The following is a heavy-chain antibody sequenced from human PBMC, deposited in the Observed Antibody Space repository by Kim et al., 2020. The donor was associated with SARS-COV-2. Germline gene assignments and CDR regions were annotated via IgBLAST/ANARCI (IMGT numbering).Heavy chain of an antibody. CDR3: ARDLLDSSSWFFLPLAYGMDI. Sequence: GGSLRLSCAASGFTFSSYAMHWVRQAPGKGLEWVAVISYDGSNKYYADSVKGRFTISRDNSKNTLYLQMNSLRAEDTAVYYCARDLLDSSSWFFLPLAYGMDIWGQGTTVTVSS. CDR1: GFTFSSYA. D-gene: IGHD6-13*01. V-gene: IGHV3-30*04. J-gene: IGHJ6*02. CDR2: ISYDGSNK.